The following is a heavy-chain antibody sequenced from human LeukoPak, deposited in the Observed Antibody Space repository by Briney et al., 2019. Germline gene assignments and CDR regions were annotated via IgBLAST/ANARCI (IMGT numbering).Heavy chain of an antibody. CDR2: ISSDGSIT. V-gene: IGHV3-74*01. CDR1: GFTFSSSW. CDR3: ARADSTWANDY. Sequence: PGGSLRLSCVASGFTFSSSWMYWVRQAPGKGLVWASHISSDGSITSYADSVKGRFTISRDDAKNTLYLQMNSLRVEDTAVYYCARADSTWANDYWGQGTLVTVSS. J-gene: IGHJ4*02. D-gene: IGHD1-26*01.